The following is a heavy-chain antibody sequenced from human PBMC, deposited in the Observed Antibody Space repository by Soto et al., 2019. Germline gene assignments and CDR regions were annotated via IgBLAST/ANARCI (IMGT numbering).Heavy chain of an antibody. CDR1: GFTVSSYS. J-gene: IGHJ5*02. V-gene: IGHV3-21*01. Sequence: EVQLVESGGGLVKPGGSLRLSCAASGFTVSSYSMNWVRQAPGKGLEWVSSISSSSSYIYYADSVKGRFTISRDNAKNPLYLQMNSLRAEHTAVYYCARAPSLVQLFDPWGQGTLVTVSS. D-gene: IGHD3-10*01. CDR2: ISSSSSYI. CDR3: ARAPSLVQLFDP.